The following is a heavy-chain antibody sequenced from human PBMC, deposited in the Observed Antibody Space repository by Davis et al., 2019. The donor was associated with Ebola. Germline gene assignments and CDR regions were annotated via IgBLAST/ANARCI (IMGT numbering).Heavy chain of an antibody. CDR2: ISSNGGST. D-gene: IGHD1-26*01. V-gene: IGHV3-64*02. CDR3: ARDTWYSGDDNGGD. CDR1: GFTFSSYA. Sequence: GESLKISCAASGFTFSSYAMHWVRQAPGKGLEYVSAISSNGGSTYYADSVKGRFTISRDNSKNTLYLQMGSLRAEDMAVYYCARDTWYSGDDNGGDWGQGTLVTVSS. J-gene: IGHJ4*02.